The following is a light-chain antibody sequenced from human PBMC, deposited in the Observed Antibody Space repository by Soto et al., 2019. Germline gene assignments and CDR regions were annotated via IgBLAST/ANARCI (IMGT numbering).Light chain of an antibody. CDR1: SSNIGSNT. V-gene: IGLV1-44*01. CDR2: IDN. J-gene: IGLJ2*01. CDR3: SASDDSINGPV. Sequence: QSVLTQPPSASGTPGQRVTISCSGGSSNIGSNTVNWYQQLPGTAPKLFIYIDNQRPSGVPARCSCSNSGTYASLPTDGRQSADEAAYYCSASDDSINGPVFGGGTKLTVL.